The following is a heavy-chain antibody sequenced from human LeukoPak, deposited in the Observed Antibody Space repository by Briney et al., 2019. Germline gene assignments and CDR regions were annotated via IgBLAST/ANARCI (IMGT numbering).Heavy chain of an antibody. Sequence: PSETLSLTCAVYGGSFSGYYWSWIRQPPGKGLEWIGEINHSGSTNYNPSLKSRVTISVDTSKNQFSLKLSSVTAADTAVYYCARGRQGPICYYYYYGMDVWGQGTTVTVSS. V-gene: IGHV4-34*01. CDR1: GGSFSGYY. J-gene: IGHJ6*02. CDR3: ARGRQGPICYYYYYGMDV. CDR2: INHSGST. D-gene: IGHD3-3*02.